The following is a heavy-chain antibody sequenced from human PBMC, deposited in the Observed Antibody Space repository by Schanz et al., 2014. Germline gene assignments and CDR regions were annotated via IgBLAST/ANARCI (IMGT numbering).Heavy chain of an antibody. V-gene: IGHV3-7*01. D-gene: IGHD3-3*01. CDR2: IKQDGIEK. J-gene: IGHJ4*02. CDR3: ARDKGGYYPFDY. Sequence: VQLVESGGGLVKPGGSLRLSCGASGFTFSNAWMTWVRQAQGKGLEWVANIKQDGIEKYYVDSVKGRFTISRDNAKNSLYLQMNSLTADDTAVYYCARDKGGYYPFDYWGRGTLVTVSS. CDR1: GFTFSNAW.